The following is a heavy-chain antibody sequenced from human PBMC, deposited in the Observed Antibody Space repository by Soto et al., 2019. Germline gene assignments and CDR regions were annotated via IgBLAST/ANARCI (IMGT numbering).Heavy chain of an antibody. D-gene: IGHD1-1*01. Sequence: GASVKVSCKASGYTFSNYDINWVRQATGQGLEWMGWMNPNSGNTSFAQKSQGRVAMTRNTSISTAYMELSSLTSEDTAVYYCARVQYYDVMDVWGQGTTVTVSS. CDR3: ARVQYYDVMDV. CDR1: GYTFSNYD. V-gene: IGHV1-8*01. J-gene: IGHJ6*02. CDR2: MNPNSGNT.